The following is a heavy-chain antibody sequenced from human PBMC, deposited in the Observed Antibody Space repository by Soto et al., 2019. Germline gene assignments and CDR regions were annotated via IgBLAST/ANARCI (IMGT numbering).Heavy chain of an antibody. J-gene: IGHJ5*02. CDR2: IIPIFGTA. CDR3: ANVRWAYSDYRGTWFDP. Sequence: QVQLVQSGAEVKKPGSSVKVSCKASGGTFSSYAISWVRQAPGQGLEWMGGIIPIFGTANYAQKFQGRVTITADKSTSTAYMELSSLRSEDTAVYYCANVRWAYSDYRGTWFDPWGQGTLVTVSS. D-gene: IGHD4-17*01. CDR1: GGTFSSYA. V-gene: IGHV1-69*06.